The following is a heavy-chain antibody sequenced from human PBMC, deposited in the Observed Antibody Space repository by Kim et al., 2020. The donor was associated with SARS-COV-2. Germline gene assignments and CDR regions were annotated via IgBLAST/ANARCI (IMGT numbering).Heavy chain of an antibody. CDR1: GYTFTTYV. CDR3: ARGGYYYDRHGYNPRED. Sequence: ASVKVSCKASGYTFTTYVMNWVRQAPGQGLEWMGWINTNTGNPTYAQGFTGRFVFSLDTSVSTAYLQISSLKAEDTAVYYCARGGYYYDRHGYNPREDWGQGTLVTVSS. D-gene: IGHD3-22*01. CDR2: INTNTGNP. J-gene: IGHJ4*02. V-gene: IGHV7-4-1*02.